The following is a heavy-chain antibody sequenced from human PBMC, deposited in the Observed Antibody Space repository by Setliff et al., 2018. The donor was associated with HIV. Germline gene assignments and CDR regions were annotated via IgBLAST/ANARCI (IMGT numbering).Heavy chain of an antibody. J-gene: IGHJ3*02. CDR3: ARDRTYYDAFDI. CDR1: GGSIRSYY. V-gene: IGHV4-59*12. CDR2: IYYSGST. D-gene: IGHD3-10*01. Sequence: SETLSLTCTVSGGSIRSYYWSWIRQPPGKGLEWIGYIYYSGSTNYNPSLKSRVTISVGTSQNQFSLKLISVTAADTAVYFCARDRTYYDAFDIWGQGKLVTVSS.